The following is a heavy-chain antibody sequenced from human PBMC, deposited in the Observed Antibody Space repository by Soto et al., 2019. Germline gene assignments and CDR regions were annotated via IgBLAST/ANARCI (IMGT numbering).Heavy chain of an antibody. Sequence: GGSLRLSCAASGFTFSSYSMNWVRQAPGKGLEWVSSISSSSSYIYYADSVKGRFTISRDNAKNSLYLQMNSLRAEDTAVYYCARGNCSSTSCDMDYYYGMDVWGQGTTGTVAS. D-gene: IGHD2-2*02. CDR1: GFTFSSYS. V-gene: IGHV3-21*01. CDR3: ARGNCSSTSCDMDYYYGMDV. CDR2: ISSSSSYI. J-gene: IGHJ6*02.